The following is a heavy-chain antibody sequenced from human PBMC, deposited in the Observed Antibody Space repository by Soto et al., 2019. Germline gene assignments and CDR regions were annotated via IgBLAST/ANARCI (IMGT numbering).Heavy chain of an antibody. J-gene: IGHJ4*02. CDR2: ISGSGGAI. D-gene: IGHD1-26*01. CDR3: TKDDGSLPSK. V-gene: IGHV3-23*01. CDR1: GFTFSSYG. Sequence: EVPLLESGGDLVQPGGSLRLSCTASGFTFSSYGMSWVRQAPGKGLEWVSGISGSGGAIYYTDSVKGRLTIPRDNSKNTLYLQMNGLRDEVTAVYYCTKDDGSLPSKWGQGTLVTVSS.